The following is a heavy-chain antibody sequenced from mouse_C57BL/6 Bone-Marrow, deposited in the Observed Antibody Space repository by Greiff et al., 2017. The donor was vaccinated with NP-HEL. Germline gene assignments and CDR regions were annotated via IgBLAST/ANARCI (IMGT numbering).Heavy chain of an antibody. J-gene: IGHJ4*01. Sequence: EVQRVESGGGLVQPGGSLKLSCAASGFTFSDYYMYWVRQTPEKRLEWVAYISNGGGSTYYPDTVKGRFTISRDNAKNTLYLQMSRLKSEDTAMYYCARPLGDYAMDYWGQGTSVTVSS. CDR2: ISNGGGST. CDR1: GFTFSDYY. CDR3: ARPLGDYAMDY. D-gene: IGHD3-3*01. V-gene: IGHV5-12*01.